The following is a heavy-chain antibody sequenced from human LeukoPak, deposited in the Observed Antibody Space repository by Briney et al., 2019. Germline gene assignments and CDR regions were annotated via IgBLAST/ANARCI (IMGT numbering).Heavy chain of an antibody. V-gene: IGHV4-34*01. J-gene: IGHJ6*04. D-gene: IGHD3-10*01. Sequence: SETLSLTCAVYGGSFSGYYWSWIRQPPGKGLEWIGEINHSGSINYNPSLKSRVTISVDTSKNQFSLKLSSVTAADTAVYYCARGRSRATYYYGSGSYYNGWDVWGKGTTVTVSS. CDR1: GGSFSGYY. CDR2: INHSGSI. CDR3: ARGRSRATYYYGSGSYYNGWDV.